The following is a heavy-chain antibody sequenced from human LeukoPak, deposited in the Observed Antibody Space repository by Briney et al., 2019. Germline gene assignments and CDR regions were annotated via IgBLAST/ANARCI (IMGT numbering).Heavy chain of an antibody. D-gene: IGHD2-15*01. J-gene: IGHJ5*02. CDR2: IYYSGST. CDR3: ARRAQGGWFDP. Sequence: PQTLSLTCTVSGGSISSGGYYWSWIRQLPGKGLEWIGYIYYSGSTYYNPSLKSRVTISVYTSKNQFSLQLNSVTAADTAVYYCARRAQGGWFDPWGQGTLVTVSS. V-gene: IGHV4-31*03. CDR1: GGSISSGGYY.